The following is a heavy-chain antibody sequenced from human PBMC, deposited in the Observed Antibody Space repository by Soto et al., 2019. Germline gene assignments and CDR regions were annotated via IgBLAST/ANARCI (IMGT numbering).Heavy chain of an antibody. CDR1: GFTFSNFW. D-gene: IGHD3-10*02. V-gene: IGHV3-74*01. J-gene: IGHJ4*02. CDR2: INPDGRTT. Sequence: EVQLVESGGGLVQPGGSLRLSCAASGFTFSNFWMHWVRQAPGKGLVWVSRINPDGRTTSYADSVKGRFTISRDNAQNTLYLEMNSLRVEDTAVYYCARVGVRSYHFDFWGQGTLLSVSA. CDR3: ARVGVRSYHFDF.